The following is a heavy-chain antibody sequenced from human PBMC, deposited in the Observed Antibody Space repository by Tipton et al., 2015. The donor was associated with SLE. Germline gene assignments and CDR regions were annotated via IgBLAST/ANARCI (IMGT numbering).Heavy chain of an antibody. D-gene: IGHD5-18*01. CDR2: IYSGGDT. CDR1: GFTVSKSY. J-gene: IGHJ4*02. CDR3: ARGGYVSFDV. V-gene: IGHV3-53*01. Sequence: SLRLSCVVSGFTVSKSYMSWVRQAPGKGLEWVSSIYSGGDTYYRDSVRGRFTISGDTSTNTLYLQMNSLRPEDTALYFCARGGYVSFDVWGQGNLVTVSS.